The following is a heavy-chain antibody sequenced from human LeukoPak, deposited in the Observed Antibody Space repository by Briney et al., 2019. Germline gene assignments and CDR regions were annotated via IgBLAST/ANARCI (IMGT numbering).Heavy chain of an antibody. D-gene: IGHD6-19*01. CDR1: GFPYSDYW. V-gene: IGHV3-7*01. CDR3: ARTYSSGWTYWYLDL. J-gene: IGHJ2*01. CDR2: IKRDGSEK. Sequence: PGGPLRLSCAASGFPYSDYWMTWVRQAPGKGREWVANIKRDGSEKYYVDSVKGRFTLSRDNANNSLYLKMNSLRAGDTAIYYCARTYSSGWTYWYLDLWGRGTRVTVSS.